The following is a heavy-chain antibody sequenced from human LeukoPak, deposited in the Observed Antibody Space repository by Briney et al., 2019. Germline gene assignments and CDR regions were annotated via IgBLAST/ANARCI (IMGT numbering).Heavy chain of an antibody. CDR3: ARDNDYGSGSY. V-gene: IGHV1-18*04. J-gene: IGHJ4*02. Sequence: ASVKVSCKASGYTFTSYAIHWVRQAPGQGLEWMGWISAYNGNTNYAQKLQGRVTMTTDASTSTAYMELRSLRSDDTAVYYCARDNDYGSGSYWGQGTLVTVSS. CDR2: ISAYNGNT. D-gene: IGHD3-10*01. CDR1: GYTFTSYA.